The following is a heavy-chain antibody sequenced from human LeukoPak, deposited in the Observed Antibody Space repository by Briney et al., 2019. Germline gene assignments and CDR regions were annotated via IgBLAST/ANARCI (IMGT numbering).Heavy chain of an antibody. J-gene: IGHJ6*03. Sequence: GGTLRLSCAASGFTFSYYGMSWVRQAPGKGLEWVSAFSGSGGRTYYADSVKGRFTISRDNSKNTLYLQMNSLRSDDTAVYYCASKITVTLKNPDYYYYMDVWGKGTTVTVSS. V-gene: IGHV3-23*01. CDR1: GFTFSYYG. CDR3: ASKITVTLKNPDYYYYMDV. CDR2: FSGSGGRT. D-gene: IGHD4-17*01.